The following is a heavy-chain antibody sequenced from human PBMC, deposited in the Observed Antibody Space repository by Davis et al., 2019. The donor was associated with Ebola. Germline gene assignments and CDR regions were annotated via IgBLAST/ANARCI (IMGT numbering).Heavy chain of an antibody. D-gene: IGHD1-1*01. CDR2: IIPIFGPA. CDR1: GGTFSSYT. CDR3: ASGVAGTRETFDY. V-gene: IGHV1-69*13. J-gene: IGHJ4*02. Sequence: AASVKVSCKASGGTFSSYTISWVRQAPGQGLEWMGRIIPIFGPANYAQKFQGRVTITADESTTTVYMELSSLRSEDTALYYYASGVAGTRETFDYWGQGTLVTVSS.